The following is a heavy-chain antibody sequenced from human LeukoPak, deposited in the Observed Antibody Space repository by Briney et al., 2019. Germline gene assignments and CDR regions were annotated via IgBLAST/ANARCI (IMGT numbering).Heavy chain of an antibody. CDR1: GGSFSGYY. V-gene: IGHV4-34*01. Sequence: KASETLSLTCAVYGGSFSGYYWSWIRQPPGKGLEWIGEINHSGSTNYNPSLKSRVTISVDTSKNQFSLKLSSVTAADTAVYYCARKPGGGYYMDVWGKGTTVTVSS. J-gene: IGHJ6*03. D-gene: IGHD2-15*01. CDR2: INHSGST. CDR3: ARKPGGGYYMDV.